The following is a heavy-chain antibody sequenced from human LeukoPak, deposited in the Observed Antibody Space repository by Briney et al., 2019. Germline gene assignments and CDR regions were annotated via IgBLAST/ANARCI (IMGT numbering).Heavy chain of an antibody. D-gene: IGHD3-10*01. CDR1: GFTFSSYE. V-gene: IGHV3-48*03. CDR2: ISSSGSTI. J-gene: IGHJ5*02. CDR3: ARDLRVWLGELLRPYNWFDP. Sequence: GGSLRLSCAASGFTFSSYEMNWVRQAPGKGLEWVSYISSSGSTIYYADSVKGRFTISRDNAKNSLYLQMNSLRAEDTAVYYCARDLRVWLGELLRPYNWFDPWGQGTLVTVSS.